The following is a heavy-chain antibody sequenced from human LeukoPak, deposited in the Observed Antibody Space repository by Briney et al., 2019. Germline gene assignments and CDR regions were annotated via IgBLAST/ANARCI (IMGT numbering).Heavy chain of an antibody. CDR2: IYTSGST. CDR1: GGSISRYY. J-gene: IGHJ3*02. V-gene: IGHV4-4*07. Sequence: TETLSLTCTVSGGSISRYYWSWIRQPAGKGLEWIGRIYTSGSTNYNPSLKSRVTMSIDTSKNQFSLKLSSVTAADTAVYYCARAADSSAYTAFDIWGQGTLVTVSS. CDR3: ARAADSSAYTAFDI. D-gene: IGHD3-22*01.